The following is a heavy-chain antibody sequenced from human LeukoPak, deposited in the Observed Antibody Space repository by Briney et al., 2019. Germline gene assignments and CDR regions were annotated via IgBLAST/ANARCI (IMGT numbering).Heavy chain of an antibody. Sequence: SETLSLTCTVSGGSISSYYWSWIRQPPGKGLEWIGYIYYSGSTNYNPSLKSRVTISVDTSKNQFSLKLSSVTAADTAVYYCARSSGGNSKRFDPWGQGTLVTVSS. D-gene: IGHD2-15*01. CDR3: ARSSGGNSKRFDP. CDR2: IYYSGST. V-gene: IGHV4-59*01. CDR1: GGSISSYY. J-gene: IGHJ5*02.